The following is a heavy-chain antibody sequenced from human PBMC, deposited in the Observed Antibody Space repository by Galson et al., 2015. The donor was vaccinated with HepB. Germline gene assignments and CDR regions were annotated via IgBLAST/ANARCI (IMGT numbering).Heavy chain of an antibody. Sequence: SLRLSCAASGFTVSTNYMIWVRQAPGKGLEGVSVIYRGGSTNYADSVKGRFTISRDHSKNTLYLQMSSLRAEDTAVYYCASPITVTGAFDFWGQGTLVTVSS. CDR1: GFTVSTNY. CDR3: ASPITVTGAFDF. V-gene: IGHV3-53*01. CDR2: IYRGGST. D-gene: IGHD6-19*01. J-gene: IGHJ4*02.